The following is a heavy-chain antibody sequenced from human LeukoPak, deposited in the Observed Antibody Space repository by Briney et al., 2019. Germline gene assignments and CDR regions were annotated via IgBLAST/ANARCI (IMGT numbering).Heavy chain of an antibody. CDR2: IFYSGST. J-gene: IGHJ4*02. Sequence: PSETLSLTCTVSRGSISGYYWSWIRQPPGKGLEWIGYIFYSGSTNYNPSLKSRVTMSVDTSKNHFSLKLSSVTAADTAVCFCARDRGNYFDYWGQGTLVTVSS. V-gene: IGHV4-59*01. D-gene: IGHD3-10*01. CDR3: ARDRGNYFDY. CDR1: RGSISGYY.